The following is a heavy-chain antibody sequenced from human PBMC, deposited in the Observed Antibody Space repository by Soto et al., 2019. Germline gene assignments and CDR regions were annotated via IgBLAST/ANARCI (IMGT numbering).Heavy chain of an antibody. CDR2: ISSSGSTI. V-gene: IGHV3-48*03. J-gene: IGHJ6*02. D-gene: IGHD3-3*01. CDR3: ARPYYDFWSGYYTGGWGMDV. Sequence: PGGSLRLSCVASGFTFSSYEMNWVRQAPGKGLEWVSYISSSGSTIYYADSVKGRFTISRDNAKNSLYLQMNSLRAEDTAVYYCARPYYDFWSGYYTGGWGMDVWGQGTTVTVSS. CDR1: GFTFSSYE.